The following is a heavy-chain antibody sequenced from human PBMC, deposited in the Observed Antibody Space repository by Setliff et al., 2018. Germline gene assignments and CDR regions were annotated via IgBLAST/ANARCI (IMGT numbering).Heavy chain of an antibody. J-gene: IGHJ6*02. CDR2: ISGSI. D-gene: IGHD3-16*01. V-gene: IGHV3-11*04. Sequence: PGGSLRLSCAASGFSFSDYYMSWVRQAPGKGLEWLSKISGSIYYANSVKGRFTISRDNAKNSLYLQMNSLRAEDTAVYYCARDGGMGMIKGYYYGLDVWGQGTSVTVSS. CDR1: GFSFSDYY. CDR3: ARDGGMGMIKGYYYGLDV.